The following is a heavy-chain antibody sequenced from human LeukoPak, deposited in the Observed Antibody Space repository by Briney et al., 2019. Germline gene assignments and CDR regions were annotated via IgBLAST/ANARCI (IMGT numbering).Heavy chain of an antibody. CDR1: GYXFTSYG. Sequence: GASVKASCKASGYXFTSYGISWVRQAPGQGLEWLGVINSSGGGTGYAQKFQGGVTMTRDTSTSTVYMELSSLRSEDTAVYYSARGGYCSGGSCYTFDYWGQGTLVTVSS. CDR2: INSSGGGT. D-gene: IGHD2-15*01. V-gene: IGHV1-46*01. J-gene: IGHJ4*02. CDR3: ARGGYCSGGSCYTFDY.